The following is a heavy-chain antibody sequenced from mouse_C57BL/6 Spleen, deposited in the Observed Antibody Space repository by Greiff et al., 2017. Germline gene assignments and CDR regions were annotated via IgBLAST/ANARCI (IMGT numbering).Heavy chain of an antibody. CDR2: INPNNGGT. CDR3: ARYPYYYGSSHDY. V-gene: IGHV1-22*01. Sequence: VQLQQSGPELVKPGASVKMSCKASGYTFTDYNMHWVKQSHGKSLEWIGYINPNNGGTSYNQKFKGKATLTVNKSSSTAYMELRSLTSEDSAVYYCARYPYYYGSSHDYWGQGTTLTVSS. CDR1: GYTFTDYN. D-gene: IGHD1-1*01. J-gene: IGHJ2*01.